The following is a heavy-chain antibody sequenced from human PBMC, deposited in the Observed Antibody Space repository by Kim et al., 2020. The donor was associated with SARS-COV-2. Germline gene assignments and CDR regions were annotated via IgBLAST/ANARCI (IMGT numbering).Heavy chain of an antibody. CDR1: GDSIDNFNFY. V-gene: IGHV4-39*02. CDR2: IFYTGQP. J-gene: IGHJ5*01. D-gene: IGHD3-10*01. CDR3: ARRRGSSSSWGYWFDS. Sequence: SETLSLTCAVSGDSIDNFNFYWDWVRQSPGKALEWIGSIFYTGQPYYSPSLKSRVTLLLDTSERHFSLTLASVTSTDSGVYFCARRRGSSSSWGYWFDS.